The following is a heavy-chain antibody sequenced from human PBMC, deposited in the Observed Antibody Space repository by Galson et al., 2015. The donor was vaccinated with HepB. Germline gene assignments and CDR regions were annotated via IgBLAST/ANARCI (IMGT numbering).Heavy chain of an antibody. CDR2: VKYDGSAK. Sequence: SLRLSCAASEFTFSDYWMSWVRQAPGKGLEWVAQVKYDGSAKYYVDFAKGRFTISRDNAKNSLYLQMNSLRAEDTAVYYCARDVVPRGIHYVGMDVWGQGTTVTVS. CDR3: ARDVVPRGIHYVGMDV. V-gene: IGHV3-7*01. D-gene: IGHD2-21*01. CDR1: EFTFSDYW. J-gene: IGHJ6*02.